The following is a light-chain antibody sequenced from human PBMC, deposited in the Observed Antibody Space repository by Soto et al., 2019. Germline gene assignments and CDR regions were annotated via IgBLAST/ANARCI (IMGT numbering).Light chain of an antibody. CDR3: SSYTRSSNYV. V-gene: IGLV2-14*01. CDR2: EVT. J-gene: IGLJ1*01. Sequence: QSVLTQPASVSGSPGQSITISCTGTSSDVGGYNYVSWYQQHPGKAPKLMIYEVTNRPSGVSNRFSGSKSGNTASLTISGLQAEDEAHYYCSSYTRSSNYVFGNGTKVTV. CDR1: SSDVGGYNY.